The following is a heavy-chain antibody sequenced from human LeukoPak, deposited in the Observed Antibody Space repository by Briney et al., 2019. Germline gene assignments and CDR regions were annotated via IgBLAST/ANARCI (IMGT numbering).Heavy chain of an antibody. V-gene: IGHV3-23*01. J-gene: IGHJ4*02. Sequence: GGSLRLSCAASGFTFSSYAMSWVRQAPGKGLEWVSAISGSGGSTYYADSVKGRFTISRDNSKNTLYLQMNSLRAEDTAVYYCAKMNRDTGSSWIRYWGQGTLVTVSS. D-gene: IGHD6-13*01. CDR3: AKMNRDTGSSWIRY. CDR2: ISGSGGST. CDR1: GFTFSSYA.